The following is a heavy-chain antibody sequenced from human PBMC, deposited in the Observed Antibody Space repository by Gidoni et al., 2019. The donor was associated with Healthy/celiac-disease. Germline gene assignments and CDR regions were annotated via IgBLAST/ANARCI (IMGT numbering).Heavy chain of an antibody. D-gene: IGHD4-17*01. Sequence: EVQLLESGGGLVQPGGSLRLSCAASGFTFRSYAMSWVRQAPGKGLEWVSGISGSGGSIYYADSVKGRFTVSRDNSKNTLYLQMNSLRAEDTALYYCAKDRYGGNSGYFDYWGQGTLVTVSS. CDR1: GFTFRSYA. V-gene: IGHV3-23*01. CDR3: AKDRYGGNSGYFDY. CDR2: ISGSGGSI. J-gene: IGHJ4*02.